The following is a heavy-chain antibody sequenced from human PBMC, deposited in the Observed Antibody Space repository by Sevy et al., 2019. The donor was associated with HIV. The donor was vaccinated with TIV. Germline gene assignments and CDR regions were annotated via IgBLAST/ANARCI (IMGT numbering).Heavy chain of an antibody. D-gene: IGHD3-3*01. CDR3: ARGGATYYDFWSGYSWFDP. CDR1: GYTFTSYA. Sequence: ASVKVSCKASGYTFTSYAMHWVRQAPGQRLEWMGWINAGNGNTKYSQKFQGRVTITRDTSAGTAYMELSSLRSEDTAVYYCARGGATYYDFWSGYSWFDPWGQGTLVTVSS. J-gene: IGHJ5*02. CDR2: INAGNGNT. V-gene: IGHV1-3*01.